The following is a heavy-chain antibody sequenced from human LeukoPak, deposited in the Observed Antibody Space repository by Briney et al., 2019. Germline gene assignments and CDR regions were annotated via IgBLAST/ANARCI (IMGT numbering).Heavy chain of an antibody. D-gene: IGHD6-19*01. J-gene: IGHJ4*02. V-gene: IGHV4-59*08. CDR2: IYYSGST. CDR3: ARSDSSGPLIPPFDY. CDR1: GGSISSYY. Sequence: PSETLSLTCTVSGGSISSYYWSWIRQPPGKGLEWIGYIYYSGSTNYNPSLKSRVTISVDTSKNQFSLKLHSVTAADTAVYYCARSDSSGPLIPPFDYWGQGTLVTVSS.